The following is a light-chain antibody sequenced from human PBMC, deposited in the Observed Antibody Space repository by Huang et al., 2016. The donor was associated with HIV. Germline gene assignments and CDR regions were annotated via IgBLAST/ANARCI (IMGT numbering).Light chain of an antibody. CDR1: QNLIFTDGNTY. J-gene: IGKJ1*01. V-gene: IGKV2-30*01. CDR3: MQGTHWPPT. CDR2: KVS. Sequence: DVLLTQSPLSLPVTLGQPASISCRSSQNLIFTDGNTYLNWFHQRPGQPPRRLIYKVSKRDSGVPARISGSGSGTYFPLDISRVEAEDVGLYFCMQGTHWPPTFGQGTKVELK.